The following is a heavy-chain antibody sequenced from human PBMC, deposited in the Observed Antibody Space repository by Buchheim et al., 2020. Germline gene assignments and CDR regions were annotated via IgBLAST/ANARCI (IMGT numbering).Heavy chain of an antibody. Sequence: EVQLLESGGGLVQPGGSLRLSCAASGFTFSSYAMSWVRQAPGKGLEWVSAISGSGGSTYYADSVKGRFTISRDNSKNTLYLQMNGLRAEDTAVYYCAKAPPQSGSYYPNTYFDYWGQGTL. CDR3: AKAPPQSGSYYPNTYFDY. CDR1: GFTFSSYA. J-gene: IGHJ4*02. D-gene: IGHD1-26*01. V-gene: IGHV3-23*01. CDR2: ISGSGGST.